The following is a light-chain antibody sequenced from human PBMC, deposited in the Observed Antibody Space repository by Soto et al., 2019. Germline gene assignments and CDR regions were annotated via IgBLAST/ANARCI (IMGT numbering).Light chain of an antibody. CDR2: AAS. CDR3: QKYNSAPS. Sequence: DIRMTQSPSSLSASVGDRVTITCRASQGISNYLAWYQQKPGKVPKLLIYAASTLQSGVPSRFSGSGSGTDFTLTISSLQPEDVATYYCQKYNSAPSFGQGTKVEIK. CDR1: QGISNY. J-gene: IGKJ1*01. V-gene: IGKV1-27*01.